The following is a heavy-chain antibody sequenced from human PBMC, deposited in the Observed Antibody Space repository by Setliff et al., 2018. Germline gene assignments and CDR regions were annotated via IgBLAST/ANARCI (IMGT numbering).Heavy chain of an antibody. CDR2: MYYSGKT. CDR3: SRGPSKVQFDT. D-gene: IGHD4-4*01. CDR1: GGYIARSYFY. V-gene: IGHV4-39*01. J-gene: IGHJ5*02. Sequence: LSLTCTVSGGYIARSYFYWGWIRQSPGKGLEWIGTMYYSGKTFYMPSLQSRVTISADTSTNQLSLKLSSVTAADTAVYYCSRGPSKVQFDTWGRGIPVTVS.